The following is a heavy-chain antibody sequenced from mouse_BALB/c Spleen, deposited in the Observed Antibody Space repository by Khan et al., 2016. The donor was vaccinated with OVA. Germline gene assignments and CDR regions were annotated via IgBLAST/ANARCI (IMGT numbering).Heavy chain of an antibody. CDR1: GYTFTNYW. D-gene: IGHD1-1*02. J-gene: IGHJ3*01. V-gene: IGHV1-69*02. Sequence: QVQLQQPGTELVRPGASVKLSCKASGYTFTNYWINWVKQRPGQGLEWIGNIYPSDSYTNYHQKFNDKATLTVDKSSNTAYMQLSSPTSDGSPIYYDTREGVGGSSFAYWGQGTLVTISA. CDR3: TREGVGGSSFAY. CDR2: IYPSDSYT.